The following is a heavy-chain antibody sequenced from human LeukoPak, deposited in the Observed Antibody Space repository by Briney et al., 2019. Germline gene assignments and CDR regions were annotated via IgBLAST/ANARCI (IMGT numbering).Heavy chain of an antibody. CDR1: GFTFSSYG. Sequence: GGSLRLSCAASGFTFSSYGMHWVRQAPGKGLEWVAVISYDGSNKYYADSVKGRFTISRDNSKNTLYLQMNSLRAEDTAVYYCAKGEDIVVVVAATPATGSGAVDYWGQGTLVTVSS. CDR2: ISYDGSNK. J-gene: IGHJ4*02. V-gene: IGHV3-30*18. D-gene: IGHD2-15*01. CDR3: AKGEDIVVVVAATPATGSGAVDY.